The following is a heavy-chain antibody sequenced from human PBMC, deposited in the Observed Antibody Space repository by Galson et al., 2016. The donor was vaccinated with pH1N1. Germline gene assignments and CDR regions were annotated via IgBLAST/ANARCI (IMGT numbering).Heavy chain of an antibody. CDR3: TTDRRMTTLTLGPYYYYGMDV. V-gene: IGHV3-15*01. J-gene: IGHJ6*02. D-gene: IGHD4-17*01. CDR2: IKSKTDGGTT. Sequence: SLRLSCAASGFTFSNAWMSWVRQAPGKGLEWVGRIKSKTDGGTTDYAAPVKGRFTISRDDSKNTLYLQMNSLKTEDTAVYYCTTDRRMTTLTLGPYYYYGMDVWGQGTTVTVSS. CDR1: GFTFSNAW.